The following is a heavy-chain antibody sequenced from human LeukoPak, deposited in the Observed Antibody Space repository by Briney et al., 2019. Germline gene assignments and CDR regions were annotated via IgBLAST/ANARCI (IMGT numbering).Heavy chain of an antibody. CDR1: GYAFTSFD. J-gene: IGHJ5*02. CDR3: VSPTT. D-gene: IGHD1-1*01. V-gene: IGHV1-8*01. CDR2: VNPNSGNT. Sequence: ASVKVSCKTSGYAFTSFDVNWVRQAPGHGLEWMGCVNPNSGNTGSAPKLQGRVTMTRNTSISTAYLEVSSLRSDDTAVYYCVSPTTWGQGTLVTVSS.